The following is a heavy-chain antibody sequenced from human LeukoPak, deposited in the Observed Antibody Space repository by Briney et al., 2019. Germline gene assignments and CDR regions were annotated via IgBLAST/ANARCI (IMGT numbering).Heavy chain of an antibody. D-gene: IGHD1-26*01. Sequence: GGSLRLSCAASGFTFSSYAMSWVRQAPGKGLEWVSASSGSGGSTYYADSVKGRFTISRDNSKNTLYLQMNSLRAEDTAVYYCAKDPWEPHEYYFDYWGQGTLVTVSS. CDR1: GFTFSSYA. CDR3: AKDPWEPHEYYFDY. CDR2: SSGSGGST. J-gene: IGHJ4*02. V-gene: IGHV3-23*01.